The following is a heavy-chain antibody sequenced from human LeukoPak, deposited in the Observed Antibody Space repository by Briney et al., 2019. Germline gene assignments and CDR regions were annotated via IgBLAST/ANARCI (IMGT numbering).Heavy chain of an antibody. V-gene: IGHV5-51*01. CDR3: ARRLGYSSSNFDH. J-gene: IGHJ4*02. CDR1: GYSFTSYW. CDR2: IYPGDSDT. Sequence: GESLKISCKGSGYSFTSYWIGWVRQIPGKGLEWMGIIYPGDSDTRYSPSFQGQVTISADKSISTAYLQWSSLKASDTAMYYCARRLGYSSSNFDHWGQGTLVTVSS. D-gene: IGHD5-18*01.